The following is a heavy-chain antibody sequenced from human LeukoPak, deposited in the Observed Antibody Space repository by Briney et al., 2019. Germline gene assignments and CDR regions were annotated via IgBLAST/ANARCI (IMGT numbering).Heavy chain of an antibody. CDR2: ISYDGSNK. CDR1: GFTFSSYA. V-gene: IGHV3-30-3*01. D-gene: IGHD2-8*01. CDR3: AREYFSADYYFDY. Sequence: GGSLRLSCAASGFTFSSYAMHWVRQAPGKGLEWVAVISYDGSNKYYADSVKGRFTISRGNSKNTLYLQMNSLRAEDTAVYYCAREYFSADYYFDYWGQGTLVTVSS. J-gene: IGHJ4*02.